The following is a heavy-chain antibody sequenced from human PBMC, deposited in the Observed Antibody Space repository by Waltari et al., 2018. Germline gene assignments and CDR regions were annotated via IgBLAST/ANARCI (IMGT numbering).Heavy chain of an antibody. CDR3: AEEGNTTAGLFDS. CDR2: IYHTGNS. Sequence: QVQLRESGPGLVRSSETLSLTCTVSGHSVNNDFYWAWIRQSPGGGLEWITSIYHTGNSHYNSSLKSRVSISTDMSTKQFFLTLTHLTAADTAVYYCAEEGNTTAGLFDSWGQGTLVTVSS. CDR1: GHSVNNDFY. J-gene: IGHJ4*02. D-gene: IGHD6-25*01. V-gene: IGHV4-38-2*02.